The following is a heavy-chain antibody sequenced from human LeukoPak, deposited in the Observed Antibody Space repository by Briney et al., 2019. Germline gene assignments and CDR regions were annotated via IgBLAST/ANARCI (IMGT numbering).Heavy chain of an antibody. CDR2: ISYDGSNK. Sequence: GRSLRLSCATSGFTFSSYVMHWVRQAPGKGLEWVAVISYDGSNKYYADSVKGRFTISRDNSKNTLYLQMNSLRAEDTAVYYCARDRAYDSSGYTDYWGQGTLVTVSS. CDR1: GFTFSSYV. J-gene: IGHJ4*02. D-gene: IGHD3-22*01. V-gene: IGHV3-30*04. CDR3: ARDRAYDSSGYTDY.